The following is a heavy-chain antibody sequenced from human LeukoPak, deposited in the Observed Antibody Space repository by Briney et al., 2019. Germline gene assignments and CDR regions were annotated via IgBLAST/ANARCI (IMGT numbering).Heavy chain of an antibody. Sequence: ASVKVSCKASGYTFTSYDINWVRQATGQGLEWMGWMNPNSGNTGYAQKFQGRVTITRNTSISTAYMELSSLRSEDTAVYYCARLSYGGNSYYYYYMDVWGKGTTVTVSS. V-gene: IGHV1-8*01. CDR1: GYTFTSYD. D-gene: IGHD4-23*01. CDR2: MNPNSGNT. J-gene: IGHJ6*03. CDR3: ARLSYGGNSYYYYYMDV.